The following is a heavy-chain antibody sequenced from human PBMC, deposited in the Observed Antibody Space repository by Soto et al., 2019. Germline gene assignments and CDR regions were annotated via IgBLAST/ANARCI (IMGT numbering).Heavy chain of an antibody. CDR2: IRSKGYGGTA. V-gene: IGHV3-49*04. Sequence: PGGSLRLSCTASGFTFGYNAVSWVRQAPGKGLEWVGFIRSKGYGGTADYAASVKGRFTISRDDSKSIAHLQMNSLKIEDTAVYYCARAGIDKTGTTHYYYGMDVWGQGITVTVSS. J-gene: IGHJ6*02. D-gene: IGHD1-1*01. CDR1: GFTFGYNA. CDR3: ARAGIDKTGTTHYYYGMDV.